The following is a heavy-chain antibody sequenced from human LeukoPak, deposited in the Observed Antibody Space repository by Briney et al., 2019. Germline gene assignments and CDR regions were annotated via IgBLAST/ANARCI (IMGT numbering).Heavy chain of an antibody. CDR2: IGSSSSPI. V-gene: IGHV3-48*02. J-gene: IGHJ4*02. CDR3: ARGYYFDY. Sequence: PGGSLRLSCAASGFTFSNYGMNWVRQAPGKGLEWVSYIGSSSSPIYYADSVKGRFTISRDNAKNSLYLQMNSLRDEDTAVYYCARGYYFDYWGQGTLVSVSS. D-gene: IGHD1-14*01. CDR1: GFTFSNYG.